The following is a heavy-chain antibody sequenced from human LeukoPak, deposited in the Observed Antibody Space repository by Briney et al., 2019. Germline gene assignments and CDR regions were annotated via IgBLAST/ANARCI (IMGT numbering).Heavy chain of an antibody. CDR1: GYTFTDNY. CDR3: ARVRVMVYPYYYYGMDV. V-gene: IGHV1-2*06. CDR2: INPNSGGT. J-gene: IGHJ6*02. D-gene: IGHD2-8*01. Sequence: ASVKVSCKASGYTFTDNYMHWVRQAPGQGLEWMGRINPNSGGTNYAQKFQGRVTMTRDTSISTAYMELSRLRSDDTAVYYCARVRVMVYPYYYYGMDVWGQGTTVTVSS.